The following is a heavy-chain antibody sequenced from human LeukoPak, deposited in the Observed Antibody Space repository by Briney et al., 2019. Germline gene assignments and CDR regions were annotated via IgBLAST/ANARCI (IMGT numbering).Heavy chain of an antibody. CDR3: AREVVPAAETDY. CDR2: IIPIFGTA. Sequence: ASVKVSCKASGGTFSSYAISWVRQAPGQGLEWMGGIIPIFGTANYAQKFQGRVTMTRDTSISTAYMELSRLRSDDTAVYYCAREVVPAAETDYWGQGTLVTVSS. D-gene: IGHD2-2*01. V-gene: IGHV1-69*05. CDR1: GGTFSSYA. J-gene: IGHJ4*02.